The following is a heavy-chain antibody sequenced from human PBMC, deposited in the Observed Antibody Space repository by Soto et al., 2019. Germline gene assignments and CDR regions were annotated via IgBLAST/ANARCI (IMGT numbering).Heavy chain of an antibody. J-gene: IGHJ4*02. D-gene: IGHD1-1*01. Sequence: SLKISCAASGFTFDDYAMHWVRQAPGKGLEWVSVISWNSGNVGYADSVKGRFTISRDNAKNSLYLQMNSLRPEDTALYYCAKETGNWNDGTSYYFDYWGQGTLVTVSS. V-gene: IGHV3-9*01. CDR2: ISWNSGNV. CDR1: GFTFDDYA. CDR3: AKETGNWNDGTSYYFDY.